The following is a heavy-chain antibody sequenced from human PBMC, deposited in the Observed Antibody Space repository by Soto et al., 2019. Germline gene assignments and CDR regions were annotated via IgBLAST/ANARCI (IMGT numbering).Heavy chain of an antibody. D-gene: IGHD6-19*01. CDR2: ISYDGSNK. CDR3: ARDTSVAGTAFDY. Sequence: QVQLVESGGGVVQPGRSLRLSCAASGFTFSSYAMHWVRQAPGKGLEWVAVISYDGSNKYYADSVKGRFTISRDNSKNTLYLQMYSLRAEDTAVYYCARDTSVAGTAFDYWGQGTLVTVSS. V-gene: IGHV3-30-3*01. CDR1: GFTFSSYA. J-gene: IGHJ4*02.